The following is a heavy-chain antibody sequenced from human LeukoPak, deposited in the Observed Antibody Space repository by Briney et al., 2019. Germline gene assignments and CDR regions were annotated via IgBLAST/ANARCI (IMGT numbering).Heavy chain of an antibody. CDR3: ATALVPAAKAPFDY. CDR1: GGTFSSYA. CDR2: IIPNFGTA. J-gene: IGHJ4*02. Sequence: SVKVSCKASGGTFSSYAISWVRQAPGQGLEWMGGIIPNFGTANYAQKFQGRVTITADESTSAAYMELSSLRSEDTAVYYCATALVPAAKAPFDYWGQGTLVTVSS. D-gene: IGHD2-2*01. V-gene: IGHV1-69*13.